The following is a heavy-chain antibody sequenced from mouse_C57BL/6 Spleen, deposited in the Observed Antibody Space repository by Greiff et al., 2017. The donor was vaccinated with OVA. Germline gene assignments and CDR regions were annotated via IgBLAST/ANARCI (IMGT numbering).Heavy chain of an antibody. CDR2: INPSSGYT. Sequence: VQLQQSGAELARPGASVKMSCKASGYTFTSYTMHWVKQRPGQGLEWIGYINPSSGYTKYNQKFKDKATLTADKSSSTAYMQLSSLTSEDSAVYYCAREVIYYGNYGTFDYWGQGTTLTVSS. CDR1: GYTFTSYT. D-gene: IGHD2-1*01. V-gene: IGHV1-4*01. CDR3: AREVIYYGNYGTFDY. J-gene: IGHJ2*01.